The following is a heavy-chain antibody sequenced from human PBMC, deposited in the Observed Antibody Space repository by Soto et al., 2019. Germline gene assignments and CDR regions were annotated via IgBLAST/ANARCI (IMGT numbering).Heavy chain of an antibody. CDR3: ARLVYDTRLNYMYFDF. CDR2: IFHDGTA. V-gene: IGHV4-4*02. CDR1: GVSLTSGNW. J-gene: IGHJ4*02. D-gene: IGHD3-10*01. Sequence: SETLSLTCAVSGVSLTSGNWWTWVRQSPQRGLEYIGEIFHDGTANYYPSFERRVAMSVDTSRNQLSLKLTSVTAADTAVYFCARLVYDTRLNYMYFDFWGPGTLVTVSS.